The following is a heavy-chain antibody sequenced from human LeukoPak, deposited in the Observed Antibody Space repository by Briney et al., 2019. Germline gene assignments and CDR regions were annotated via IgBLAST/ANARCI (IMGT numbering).Heavy chain of an antibody. D-gene: IGHD6-6*01. CDR1: AFTFSSYS. J-gene: IGHJ4*02. CDR3: AKDHPLARGSDY. CDR2: ISASSSNI. Sequence: GGSLRLSCAASAFTFSSYSMIWVRQAPGKGLEWVSYISASSSNINYADSAKGRFTISRDNAKNTLYLQMNSLRAEDTAVYYCAKDHPLARGSDYWGQGTLVTVSS. V-gene: IGHV3-48*04.